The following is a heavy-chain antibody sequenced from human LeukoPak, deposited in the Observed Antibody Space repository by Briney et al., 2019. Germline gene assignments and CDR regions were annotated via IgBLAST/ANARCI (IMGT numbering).Heavy chain of an antibody. CDR3: ARDPSRFGEYGYLDY. J-gene: IGHJ4*02. D-gene: IGHD3-10*01. CDR1: GFTFSSFA. Sequence: GGSLRLSCAASGFTFSSFAMHWVRQAPGKGLEWVTAMSYDGTNKDYAGSVKGRFSISRDNSRNTLFLQINSLRPEDTAVYYCARDPSRFGEYGYLDYWGQGTLVTASS. V-gene: IGHV3-33*05. CDR2: MSYDGTNK.